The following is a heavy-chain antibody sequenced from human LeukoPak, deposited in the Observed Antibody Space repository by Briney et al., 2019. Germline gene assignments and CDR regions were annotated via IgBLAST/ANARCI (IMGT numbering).Heavy chain of an antibody. Sequence: PSETQSLTCTVSGGSISSHYWSWIRQPPGKGLEWIGYIYNSGSTNYNPSFKSRVTISVDTSKNRFSLKMTSVTAADTAVYYCARGGYSYGYDDDFEYWGQGILVTVSP. CDR1: GGSISSHY. D-gene: IGHD5-18*01. CDR2: IYNSGST. CDR3: ARGGYSYGYDDDFEY. V-gene: IGHV4-59*11. J-gene: IGHJ4*02.